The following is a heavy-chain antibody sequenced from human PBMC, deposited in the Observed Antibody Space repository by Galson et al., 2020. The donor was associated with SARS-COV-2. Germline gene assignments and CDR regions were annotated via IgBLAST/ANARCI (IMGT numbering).Heavy chain of an antibody. D-gene: IGHD2-8*01. CDR1: GFSLSTSGVG. Sequence: SGPPLVKPTQTITLPCPFSGFSLSTSGVGVGWIRQPPGKALEWLALIYWNDDKRYSPSLKIRLTITKDTSKHQVVLTMTNMDPVDTATYYCAHGVYCTNGVCYLDYWGHGTLVTVSS. J-gene: IGHJ4*01. V-gene: IGHV2-5*01. CDR3: AHGVYCTNGVCYLDY. CDR2: IYWNDDK.